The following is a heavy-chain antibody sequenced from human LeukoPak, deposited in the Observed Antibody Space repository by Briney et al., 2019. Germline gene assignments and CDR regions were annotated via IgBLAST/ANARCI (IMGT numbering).Heavy chain of an antibody. CDR1: GFTFSSYG. CDR2: IRYDGGNK. CDR3: AKDRGDHGAVGTFDY. J-gene: IGHJ4*02. Sequence: PGGSLRLSCAASGFTFSSYGMHWVRQAPGKGLEWVAFIRYDGGNKYYADSVKVRFTISRENSKNTLYLQMNSLRAEHTDVSSRAKDRGDHGAVGTFDYWGQGTLVTVSS. V-gene: IGHV3-30*02. D-gene: IGHD4-17*01.